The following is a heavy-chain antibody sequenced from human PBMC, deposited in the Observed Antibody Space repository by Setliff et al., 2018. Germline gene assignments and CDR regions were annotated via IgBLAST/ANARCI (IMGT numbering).Heavy chain of an antibody. CDR2: IYYRGDT. V-gene: IGHV4-39*01. CDR3: ARTGTYSGSHDY. Sequence: PSETLSLTCKVSGDSMNSGVYYWAWIRQPPGKGLEWIGRIYYRGDTYYNPSLKGRLTISVDTAQNQFSLRLTSVTAADTAVYYCARTGTYSGSHDYWGQGTLVTVSS. CDR1: GDSMNSGVYY. D-gene: IGHD1-26*01. J-gene: IGHJ4*02.